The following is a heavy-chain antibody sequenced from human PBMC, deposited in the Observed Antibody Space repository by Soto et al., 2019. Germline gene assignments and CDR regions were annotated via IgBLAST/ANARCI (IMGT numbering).Heavy chain of an antibody. V-gene: IGHV3-7*03. J-gene: IGHJ4*02. CDR3: ARDRGPNTLDY. Sequence: GGSLRLSCAVSGLTFSTTLMTWVRQAPGKGLEWLASINQDGSATYYVDSVKGRFTISRGNAKNSLYLQLNSLRAEDSATYYCARDRGPNTLDYWGQGTLVTVSS. D-gene: IGHD7-27*01. CDR1: GLTFSTTL. CDR2: INQDGSAT.